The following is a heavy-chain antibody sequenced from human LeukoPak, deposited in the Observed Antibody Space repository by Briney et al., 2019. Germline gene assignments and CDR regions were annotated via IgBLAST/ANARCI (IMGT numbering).Heavy chain of an antibody. V-gene: IGHV4-39*07. J-gene: IGHJ6*03. CDR1: GGSISSGSYY. Sequence: TSETLSLTCTVSGGSISSGSYYWSWIRQPPGKGLEWIGSIYYSGSTYYNPSLKSRVTISVDTSKNQFSLKLSSVTAADTAVYYCARVVYSGYDFRVAMDVWGKGTTVTVSS. CDR2: IYYSGST. CDR3: ARVVYSGYDFRVAMDV. D-gene: IGHD5-12*01.